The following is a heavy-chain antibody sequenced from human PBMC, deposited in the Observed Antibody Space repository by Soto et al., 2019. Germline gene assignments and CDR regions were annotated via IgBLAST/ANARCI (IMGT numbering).Heavy chain of an antibody. J-gene: IGHJ6*02. CDR2: IVVGSGNT. Sequence: ASVKVSCKASGFTFTSSAVQCVRQARGQRLEWIGWIVVGSGNTNYPQKFQERVTITRDMSTSTAYMELSSLRSEDTAVYYCAADHDWEWLLSDYGMDVLGQGTTVTVSS. D-gene: IGHD3-3*01. CDR1: GFTFTSSA. V-gene: IGHV1-58*01. CDR3: AADHDWEWLLSDYGMDV.